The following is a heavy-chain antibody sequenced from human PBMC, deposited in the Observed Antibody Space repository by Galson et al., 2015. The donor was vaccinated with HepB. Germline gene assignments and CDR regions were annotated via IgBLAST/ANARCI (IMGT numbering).Heavy chain of an antibody. CDR1: GYTFTSYG. V-gene: IGHV1-18*01. CDR3: ARATYYYGSGSYCRFDP. J-gene: IGHJ5*02. D-gene: IGHD3-10*01. Sequence: SVKVSCKASGYTFTSYGISWVRQAPGQGLEWMGWISAYNGNTNYAQKLQGRVTMTTDTSTSTAYMELRSLRSDDTAVYYCARATYYYGSGSYCRFDPWGQGTLVTVSS. CDR2: ISAYNGNT.